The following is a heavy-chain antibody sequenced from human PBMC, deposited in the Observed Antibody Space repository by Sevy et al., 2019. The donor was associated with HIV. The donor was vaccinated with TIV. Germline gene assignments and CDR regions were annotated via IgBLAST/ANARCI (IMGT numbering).Heavy chain of an antibody. Sequence: GGSLRLSCAASGFTFSDSAMHWFRRASGKGLEWVGHPRNKANTYATTYGASVKGRFTISRDDSKNTAYLQMSSLKTEDTAVYYCTTHNYDSSDYNAFDIWGQGTMVTVSS. J-gene: IGHJ3*02. D-gene: IGHD3-22*01. V-gene: IGHV3-73*01. CDR2: PRNKANTYAT. CDR3: TTHNYDSSDYNAFDI. CDR1: GFTFSDSA.